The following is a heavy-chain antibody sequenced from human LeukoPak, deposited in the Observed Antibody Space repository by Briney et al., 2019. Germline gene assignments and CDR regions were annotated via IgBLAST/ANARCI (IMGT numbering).Heavy chain of an antibody. CDR1: GGSFSGYY. Sequence: PSETLSLTCAVYGGSFSGYYWSWIRQPPGKGLEWIGEINHSGSTNYNPSLKSRVTISVDTSKNQFSLKLSSVTAADTAVYYCARDCSSASCYGNFDYWGQGTLVTVSS. J-gene: IGHJ4*02. D-gene: IGHD2-2*01. CDR3: ARDCSSASCYGNFDY. V-gene: IGHV4-34*01. CDR2: INHSGST.